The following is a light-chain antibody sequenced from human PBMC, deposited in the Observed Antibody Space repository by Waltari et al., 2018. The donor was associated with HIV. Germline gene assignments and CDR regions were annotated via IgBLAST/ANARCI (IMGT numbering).Light chain of an antibody. Sequence: QSALTQPPSASGSPGQSVTISCTGTSSDVGGYNYVSWYQQHPGKAPKLMIYEVSKRPQGVPVRFSGSKSGNTASLTVSGLQAEDEADYYCSSYAGSNNLLFGGGTKLTVL. CDR3: SSYAGSNNLL. J-gene: IGLJ2*01. V-gene: IGLV2-8*01. CDR1: SSDVGGYNY. CDR2: EVS.